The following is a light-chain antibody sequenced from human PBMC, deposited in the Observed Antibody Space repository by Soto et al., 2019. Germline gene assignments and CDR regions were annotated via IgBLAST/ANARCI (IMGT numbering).Light chain of an antibody. Sequence: DIQLTQSPSFLSASVGDRVTITCRASQGISSYLAWYQQKPGKAPKLLIYAASTLQSGVPSRFRGSGSGTEFTLTISSLQPEDFASYYCQQLNSYPFIFGQGTKLEI. V-gene: IGKV1-9*01. J-gene: IGKJ2*01. CDR2: AAS. CDR1: QGISSY. CDR3: QQLNSYPFI.